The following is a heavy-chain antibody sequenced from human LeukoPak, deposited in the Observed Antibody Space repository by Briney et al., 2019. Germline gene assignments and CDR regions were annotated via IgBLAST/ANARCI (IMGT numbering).Heavy chain of an antibody. J-gene: IGHJ4*02. CDR3: AKSGSYYGSGSLFDY. CDR1: GFTVSSNY. Sequence: GGSLRLSCAASGFTVSSNYMSWVRQAPGKGLEWVSVIYSGGSTYYADSVKGRFTISRDNSKNTLYLQMNSLRAEDTAVYYCAKSGSYYGSGSLFDYWGQGTLVTVSS. CDR2: IYSGGST. V-gene: IGHV3-53*05. D-gene: IGHD3-10*01.